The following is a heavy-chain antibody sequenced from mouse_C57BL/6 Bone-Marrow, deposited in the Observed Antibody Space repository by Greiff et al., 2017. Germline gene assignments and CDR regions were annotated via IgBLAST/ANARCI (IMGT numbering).Heavy chain of an antibody. Sequence: VQLQQSGAELVRPGASVTLSCKASGYTFTDYEMHWVKQTPVHGLEWIGAIDPETGGTAYNQKFKGKAILTADKSSSTAYMELRSRTSDDDAVYYCTRDYYGSSHYYAMDYWGQGTSVTVSS. J-gene: IGHJ4*01. D-gene: IGHD1-1*01. V-gene: IGHV1-15*01. CDR1: GYTFTDYE. CDR3: TRDYYGSSHYYAMDY. CDR2: IDPETGGT.